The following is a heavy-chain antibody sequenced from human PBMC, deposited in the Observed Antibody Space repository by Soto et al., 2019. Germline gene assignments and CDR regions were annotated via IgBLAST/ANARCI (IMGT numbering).Heavy chain of an antibody. J-gene: IGHJ6*02. CDR2: IKEDGTDK. CDR3: SVAYGLDV. V-gene: IGHV3-7*01. CDR1: GFTFGKFW. D-gene: IGHD2-21*01. Sequence: EVQVVESGGGLVQPGGSLRLSCATSGFTFGKFWMTWVRQGPGKGLEWVAKIKEDGTDKYYVDSVKGRFTISRDNAKNSLYLQMNSLRAEDTGVYYCSVAYGLDVWGQGTTVPVS.